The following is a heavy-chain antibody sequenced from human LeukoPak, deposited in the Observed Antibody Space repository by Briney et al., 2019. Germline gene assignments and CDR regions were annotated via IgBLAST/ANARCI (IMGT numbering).Heavy chain of an antibody. V-gene: IGHV1-18*01. Sequence: ASVKVSCKASGYTFTSYGISWVRQAPGQGLEWMGWISAYNGNTNYAQKLQGRVTMTTDTSTSTAYMELRSLRSDDTAVYYCARLLEYYDSSGYAFFDPWGQGTLVSVSS. CDR2: ISAYNGNT. CDR3: ARLLEYYDSSGYAFFDP. CDR1: GYTFTSYG. D-gene: IGHD3-22*01. J-gene: IGHJ5*02.